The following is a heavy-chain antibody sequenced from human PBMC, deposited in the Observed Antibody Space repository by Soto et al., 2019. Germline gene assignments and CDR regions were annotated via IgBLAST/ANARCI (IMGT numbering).Heavy chain of an antibody. CDR3: ARGKSIFYGMDV. Sequence: QVQLVESGGGLVKPGGSLRLSCAASGFTFSDYYISWIRQAPGKGLEWVSYISSSGTTIYHADSVKGRFTISRDNAKNSLFLQMNSLRAEDPAVYYCARGKSIFYGMDVWGQGTTVTVSS. CDR1: GFTFSDYY. CDR2: ISSSGTTI. D-gene: IGHD2-15*01. J-gene: IGHJ6*02. V-gene: IGHV3-11*01.